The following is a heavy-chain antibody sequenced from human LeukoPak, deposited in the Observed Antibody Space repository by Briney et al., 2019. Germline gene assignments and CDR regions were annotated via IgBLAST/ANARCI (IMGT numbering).Heavy chain of an antibody. V-gene: IGHV3-23*01. CDR3: AKGVWTDYTITHFDY. CDR2: TSGSGGST. Sequence: GGSLRLSCAASGFTFSSYAMSWVRQAPGKGLEWVSGTSGSGGSTYYTDSVKGRFTISRDNSKNTLYLQMSSLRAEDTAVYYCAKGVWTDYTITHFDYWGQGTLVTVSS. J-gene: IGHJ4*02. D-gene: IGHD3/OR15-3a*01. CDR1: GFTFSSYA.